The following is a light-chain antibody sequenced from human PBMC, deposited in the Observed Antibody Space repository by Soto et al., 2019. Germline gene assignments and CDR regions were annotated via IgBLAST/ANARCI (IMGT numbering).Light chain of an antibody. CDR1: QSVSSNY. Sequence: EIALTQSPATLSMSPGERATLSCRASQSVSSNYLAWYQQKPGQAPRFLIYGASTRANGIPDRFSGSGSGTDFTLTISRLEPEDFAVYSCQQYGSSPSITFGQVKRLEIK. J-gene: IGKJ5*01. CDR3: QQYGSSPSIT. CDR2: GAS. V-gene: IGKV3-20*01.